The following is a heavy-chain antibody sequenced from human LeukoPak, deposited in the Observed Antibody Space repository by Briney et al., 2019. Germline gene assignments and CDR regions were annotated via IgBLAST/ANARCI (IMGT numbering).Heavy chain of an antibody. CDR2: IYSDAAT. CDR3: ARGRSGVVIFRVDHGMDV. Sequence: GGSLRLSCAASGFTVSSNYMSWVRQAPGKGLECVSVIYSDAATYYADSVKGRFIISRDNSKNTLYLHMNSLRAEDTAVYYCARGRSGVVIFRVDHGMDVWGQGTTVTVSS. V-gene: IGHV3-53*01. J-gene: IGHJ6*02. D-gene: IGHD3-3*01. CDR1: GFTVSSNY.